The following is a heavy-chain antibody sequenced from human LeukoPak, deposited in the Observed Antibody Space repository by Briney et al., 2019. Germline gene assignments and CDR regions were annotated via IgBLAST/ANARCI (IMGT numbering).Heavy chain of an antibody. J-gene: IGHJ4*02. V-gene: IGHV1-18*01. CDR3: AREVRRGAVAGTLPPNY. D-gene: IGHD6-19*01. CDR1: GYTFTSYG. Sequence: ASVKVSCKASGYTFTSYGISWVRQAPGQGLEWMGWISAYNGNTNYAQELQGRVTMTTDTSTSTAYMELRSLRSDDTAVYYCAREVRRGAVAGTLPPNYWGQGTLVTVSS. CDR2: ISAYNGNT.